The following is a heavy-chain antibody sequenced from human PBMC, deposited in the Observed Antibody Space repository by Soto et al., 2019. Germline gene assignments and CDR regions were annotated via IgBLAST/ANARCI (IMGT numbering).Heavy chain of an antibody. J-gene: IGHJ4*02. CDR2: ISYDGSNK. Sequence: GGSLRLSCAASGFTFSSYGMHWVRQAPGKGLEWVAVISYDGSNKYYADSVKGRFTISRDNSKNTLYLQMNSLRAEDTAVYYCAKDNSNYAHPFDYWGQGTLVTVSS. V-gene: IGHV3-30*18. CDR1: GFTFSSYG. D-gene: IGHD4-4*01. CDR3: AKDNSNYAHPFDY.